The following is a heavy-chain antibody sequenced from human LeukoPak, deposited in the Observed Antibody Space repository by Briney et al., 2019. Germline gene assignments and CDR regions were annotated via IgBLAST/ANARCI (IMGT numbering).Heavy chain of an antibody. CDR3: ARGNRWLVFYYYGMDV. J-gene: IGHJ6*02. V-gene: IGHV3-48*01. D-gene: IGHD6-19*01. Sequence: PGGSLRLSCAASGFTFSSYSMNWVRQAPGKGLEWVSYISSSSSTIYYADSVKDRFTISRDNAKNSLYLQMNSLRAEDTAVYYCARGNRWLVFYYYGMDVWGQGTTVTVSS. CDR2: ISSSSSTI. CDR1: GFTFSSYS.